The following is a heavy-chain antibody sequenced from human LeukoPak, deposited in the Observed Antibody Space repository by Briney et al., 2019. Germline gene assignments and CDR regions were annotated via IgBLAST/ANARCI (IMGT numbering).Heavy chain of an antibody. V-gene: IGHV4-34*01. CDR2: INHSGNT. Sequence: SSETLSLTCAVSGGSFSGYYWSWIRQPPGKGLEWMGEINHSGNTNYNPYLKSRVTILVETSKYQFSLKMSSVTAADKSVYYCAITFRFYDSTGTFAFDIWGQGTMVTASS. J-gene: IGHJ3*02. CDR1: GGSFSGYY. CDR3: AITFRFYDSTGTFAFDI. D-gene: IGHD3-22*01.